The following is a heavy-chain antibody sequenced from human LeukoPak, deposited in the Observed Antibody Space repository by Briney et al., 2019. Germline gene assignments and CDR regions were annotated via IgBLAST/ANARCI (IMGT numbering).Heavy chain of an antibody. CDR3: ATVLDYYGSGSDNWFDP. D-gene: IGHD3-10*01. V-gene: IGHV1-24*01. CDR1: GYTLTELS. Sequence: ASVKVSCKVSGYTLTELSMHWVRQAPGKGLEWMGGFDPEDGETIYAQKFQGRVTMTEDTSTDTAYMELTSLRSEDTAVYYCATVLDYYGSGSDNWFDPWGQGTLVTVSS. CDR2: FDPEDGET. J-gene: IGHJ5*02.